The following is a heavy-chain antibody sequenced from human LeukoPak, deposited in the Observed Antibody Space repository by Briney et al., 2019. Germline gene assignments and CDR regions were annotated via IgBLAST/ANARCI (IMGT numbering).Heavy chain of an antibody. CDR3: ARRGRGAAAGIFDY. CDR2: IWYDGSNK. Sequence: PGGSLRLSCAASGFTFSSYGMHWVRQAPGKGLERVAVIWYDGSNKYYADSVKGRFTISRDNSKNTLYLQMNSLRAEDTAVYYCARRGRGAAAGIFDYWGQGTLVTVSS. V-gene: IGHV3-33*01. D-gene: IGHD6-13*01. CDR1: GFTFSSYG. J-gene: IGHJ4*02.